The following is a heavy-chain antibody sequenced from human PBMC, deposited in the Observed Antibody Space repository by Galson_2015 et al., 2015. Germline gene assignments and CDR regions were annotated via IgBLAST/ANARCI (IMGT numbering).Heavy chain of an antibody. D-gene: IGHD3-22*01. Sequence: PALVKPTQTLTLTCTFSGFSLSTSGVGVGWIRQPPGKALEWLALIYWDDEKRYSPSLESRLTITKDTSKNQVVLTLTNMDPVDTATYYCARSFDISGYYPDFDNWGQGALVTVSS. CDR2: IYWDDEK. CDR3: ARSFDISGYYPDFDN. CDR1: GFSLSTSGVG. V-gene: IGHV2-5*02. J-gene: IGHJ4*02.